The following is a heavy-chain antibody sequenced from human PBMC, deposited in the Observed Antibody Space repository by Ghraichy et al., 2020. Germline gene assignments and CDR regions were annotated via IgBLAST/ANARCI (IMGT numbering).Heavy chain of an antibody. CDR2: IYYGGNT. D-gene: IGHD3-3*01. V-gene: IGHV4-31*03. CDR3: ASGRGRSSGSGLSYYFDY. CDR1: GGSISSGGYY. Sequence: SETLSLTCTVSGGSISSGGYYWSWIRQHPEKGLERIGYIYYGGNTYYNPSLKSRVTISIDESKNQFSLNLGSVTAADTAVYYCASGRGRSSGSGLSYYFDYWGQGTLVTVSS. J-gene: IGHJ4*02.